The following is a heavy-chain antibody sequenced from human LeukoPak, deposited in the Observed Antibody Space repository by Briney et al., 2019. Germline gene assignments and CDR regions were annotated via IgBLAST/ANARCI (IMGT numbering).Heavy chain of an antibody. CDR2: ISSSGSTI. CDR1: GFTFSDYY. Sequence: PGGSLRLSCAASGFTFSDYYMSWIRQAPGKGLEWVSYISSSGSTIYYADSVKGRFTISRDNAKNSLYLQMNSLRAEDTAVYYCARETSSSSWGAFDIWGQGTMVTVSS. CDR3: ARETSSSSWGAFDI. D-gene: IGHD6-6*01. V-gene: IGHV3-11*04. J-gene: IGHJ3*02.